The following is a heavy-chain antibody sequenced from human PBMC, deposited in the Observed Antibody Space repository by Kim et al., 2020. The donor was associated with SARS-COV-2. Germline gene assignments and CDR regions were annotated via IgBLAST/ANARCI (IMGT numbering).Heavy chain of an antibody. CDR3: AKDRGEDGWEVLVSQDGFDV. Sequence: GGSLRLSCAASGFTFSSSVMDWVRQVPGKGLEWVATINAGGGAKFYGDSVEGRFTISRDNSNNMLFLDMNSLRDEDTALYYCAKDRGEDGWEVLVSQDGFDVWGQGTMVTVSS. CDR1: GFTFSSSV. CDR2: INAGGGAK. V-gene: IGHV3-23*01. J-gene: IGHJ3*01. D-gene: IGHD2-8*02.